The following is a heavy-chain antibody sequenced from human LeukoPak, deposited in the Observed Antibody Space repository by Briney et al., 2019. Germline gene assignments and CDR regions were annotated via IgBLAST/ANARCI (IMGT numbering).Heavy chain of an antibody. D-gene: IGHD2/OR15-2a*01. CDR2: ITANTRGRIT. J-gene: IGHJ4*02. CDR3: ARGGYFSFDY. V-gene: IGHV3-23*01. CDR1: GFSFSTYD. Sequence: GGSLRLSCVTSGFSFSTYDMSWVRQAPGKGLEWASGITANTRGRITYYADSVKGRFTISRDSSKDTLYLQMNSLRAEDTAVYFCARGGYFSFDYWGQGTLVTVSS.